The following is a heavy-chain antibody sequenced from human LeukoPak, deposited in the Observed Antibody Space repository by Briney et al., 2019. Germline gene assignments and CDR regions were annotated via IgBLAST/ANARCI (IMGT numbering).Heavy chain of an antibody. CDR2: IIPIFGTA. J-gene: IGHJ4*02. V-gene: IGHV1-69*13. Sequence: SVKVSCKASGGTFSSYTISWVRQAPGQGLEWMGGIIPIFGTANNAQKFQGRVTITADESTSTAYMELSSLRSEDTAVYYCARGRIGLLWFGELERWGQGTLVTVSS. CDR3: ARGRIGLLWFGELER. CDR1: GGTFSSYT. D-gene: IGHD3-10*01.